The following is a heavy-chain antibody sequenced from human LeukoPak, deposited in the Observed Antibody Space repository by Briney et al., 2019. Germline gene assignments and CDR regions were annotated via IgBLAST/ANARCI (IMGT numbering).Heavy chain of an antibody. Sequence: ASVKVSCKASGYTFTIYYINWVRQATGQGLEWMGWMNPNSGNTGYAQKFQCRVTMARNTSISTAYMEMSSLRSEDTAVYYCARGGGPTSIYDSSGYYSDYWGQGTLVTVSS. V-gene: IGHV1-8*01. CDR1: GYTFTIYY. J-gene: IGHJ4*02. CDR2: MNPNSGNT. CDR3: ARGGGPTSIYDSSGYYSDY. D-gene: IGHD3-22*01.